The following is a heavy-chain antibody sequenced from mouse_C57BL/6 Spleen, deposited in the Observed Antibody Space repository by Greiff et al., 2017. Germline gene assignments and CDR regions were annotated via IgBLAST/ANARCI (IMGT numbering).Heavy chain of an antibody. J-gene: IGHJ2*01. Sequence: EVQLQQSGPVLVKPGASVKMSCKASGYTFTDYYMNWVKQSPGKCLEWIGVINPYNGGTSYNKKFKGKATLTVDKSSSTAYMELNSLTSEDSAVYYCAGGMGLRRDFDYWGQGTTLTVAS. CDR2: INPYNGGT. CDR1: GYTFTDYY. CDR3: AGGMGLRRDFDY. V-gene: IGHV1-19*01. D-gene: IGHD2-2*01.